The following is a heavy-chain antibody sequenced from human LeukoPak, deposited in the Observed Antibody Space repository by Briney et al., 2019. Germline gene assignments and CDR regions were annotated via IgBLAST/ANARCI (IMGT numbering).Heavy chain of an antibody. V-gene: IGHV3-7*03. CDR3: AKEKQRNFDY. CDR2: IKVDGSEK. CDR1: GFTFSGFW. Sequence: AGGSLRLSCAASGFTFSGFWMSWVRQAPGKGLEWVANIKVDGSEKNYVDSVRGRFTISRDNSKNTLYLQMNSLRAEDTAVYYCAKEKQRNFDYWGQGTLVTVSS. J-gene: IGHJ4*02.